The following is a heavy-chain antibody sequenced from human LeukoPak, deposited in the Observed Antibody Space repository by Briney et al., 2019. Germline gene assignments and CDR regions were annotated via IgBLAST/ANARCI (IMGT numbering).Heavy chain of an antibody. J-gene: IGHJ5*02. Sequence: GGSLRLSCAASGFTFDDYAMHWVRQAPGEGLEWVSGISWNSGSIGYADSVKGRFTISRDNAKNSLYLQMNSLRAEDTALYYCAKDSFSSTSCATNWFDPWGQGTLVTVSS. V-gene: IGHV3-9*01. CDR3: AKDSFSSTSCATNWFDP. D-gene: IGHD2-2*01. CDR1: GFTFDDYA. CDR2: ISWNSGSI.